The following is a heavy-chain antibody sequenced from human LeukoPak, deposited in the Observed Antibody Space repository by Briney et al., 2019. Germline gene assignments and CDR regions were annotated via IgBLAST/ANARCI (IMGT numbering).Heavy chain of an antibody. CDR2: TYPGDSET. CDR1: GYTFTNYW. CDR3: AKIGGDDSSGWFESYFDY. D-gene: IGHD3-22*01. V-gene: IGHV5-51*01. J-gene: IGHJ4*02. Sequence: GESLKISCKGSGYTFTNYWIAWVRQMPGKGLEWMGITYPGDSETTYSPSFQGQVTISADNSITTAYLQWGSLKASDSSMYYCAKIGGDDSSGWFESYFDYWGQGTLVTVSS.